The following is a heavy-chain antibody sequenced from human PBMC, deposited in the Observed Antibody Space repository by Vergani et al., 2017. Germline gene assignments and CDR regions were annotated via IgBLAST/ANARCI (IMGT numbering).Heavy chain of an antibody. D-gene: IGHD3-22*01. J-gene: IGHJ4*02. V-gene: IGHV4-30-2*05. Sequence: QLQLQESGSGLVKPSQTLSLTCAVSGGSISSGGYSWSWIRQPPGKGLEWIGYIYYSGSTYYNPSLKSRVTISVDTSKNQFSLKLSSVTAADTAVYYCARGGSGYYGPHFDYWGQGTLVTVSS. CDR2: IYYSGST. CDR1: GGSISSGGYS. CDR3: ARGGSGYYGPHFDY.